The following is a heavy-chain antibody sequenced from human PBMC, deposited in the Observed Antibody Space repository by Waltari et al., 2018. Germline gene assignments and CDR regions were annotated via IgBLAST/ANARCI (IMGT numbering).Heavy chain of an antibody. CDR3: AKEGVYYSGSGRNYYYGMDV. V-gene: IGHV4-61*09. D-gene: IGHD3-10*01. CDR1: GGSISSGTSY. CDR2: IYPSGST. J-gene: IGHJ6*02. Sequence: QVQLQESGPGLVKPSQTLSLSCTVSGGSISSGTSYWSWIRQSAGKGREWSGSIYPSGSTNYSPSLKSRVTISVDTSKTQFSLRLSSVTAADTAVYYCAKEGVYYSGSGRNYYYGMDVWGQGTTVTVSS.